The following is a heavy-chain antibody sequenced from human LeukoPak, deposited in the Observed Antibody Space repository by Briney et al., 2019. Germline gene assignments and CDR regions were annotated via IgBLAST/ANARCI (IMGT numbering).Heavy chain of an antibody. CDR1: GFTFGSYA. J-gene: IGHJ4*02. D-gene: IGHD2-15*01. CDR3: ARYCSGDNCYSAFDY. CDR2: ISSSSTYI. V-gene: IGHV3-21*01. Sequence: GGSLRLSCATSGFTFGSYAMTWVRQAPGKGLEWVSSISSSSTYIYYADSVKGRFTISRDNANNSLYLQMNSLRAEDTAVYYCARYCSGDNCYSAFDYWGQGTLVTVSS.